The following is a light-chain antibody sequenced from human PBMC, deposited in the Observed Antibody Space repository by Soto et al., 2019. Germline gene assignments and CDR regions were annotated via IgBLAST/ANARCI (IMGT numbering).Light chain of an antibody. CDR1: QDITTR. CDR3: HQGHGFLT. CDR2: SAS. Sequence: DIQMTQSPSSVSASVCDRFTITGRASQDITTRLAWYQQKPGKAHQILIYSASTLQTWVPPRFRGSGSGTEFTLTITNLQPDDFATYYCHQGHGFLTFGGGTKVE. V-gene: IGKV1-12*01. J-gene: IGKJ4*01.